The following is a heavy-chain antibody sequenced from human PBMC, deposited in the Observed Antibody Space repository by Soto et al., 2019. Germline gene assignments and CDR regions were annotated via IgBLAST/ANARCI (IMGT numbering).Heavy chain of an antibody. CDR3: ARDYGSYHYYYYGMDV. D-gene: IGHD1-26*01. J-gene: IGHJ6*02. CDR2: IIPIFGTA. V-gene: IGHV1-69*13. Sequence: SVKVSCKASGGTFSSYAISWVRQAPGQGLEWMGGIIPIFGTANYAQKFQGRVTITANESTSTAYMELSSLRSEDTAVYYCARDYGSYHYYYYGMDVWGQGTTVTVSS. CDR1: GGTFSSYA.